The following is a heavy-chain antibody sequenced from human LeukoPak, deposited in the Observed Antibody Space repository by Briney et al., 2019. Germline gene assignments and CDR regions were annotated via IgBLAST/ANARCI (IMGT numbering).Heavy chain of an antibody. Sequence: GGSLRLSCAASGFTFSSYGMHWVRQAPGKRLEWVAVISYDGSNKYYADSVKGRFTISRDNSKNTLYLQMNSLRAEDTAVYYCAKTPRNWNYPNWFDPWGQGTLVTVSS. CDR1: GFTFSSYG. D-gene: IGHD1-7*01. J-gene: IGHJ5*02. CDR3: AKTPRNWNYPNWFDP. V-gene: IGHV3-30*18. CDR2: ISYDGSNK.